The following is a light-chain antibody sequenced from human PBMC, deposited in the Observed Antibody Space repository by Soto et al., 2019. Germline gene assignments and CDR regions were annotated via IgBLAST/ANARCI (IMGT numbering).Light chain of an antibody. CDR1: QSVITN. CDR2: GAS. J-gene: IGKJ5*01. V-gene: IGKV3-11*01. CDR3: QQRADWPIT. Sequence: EIVMTQSPATLSVSPGERVTLSCRASQSVITNLAWYQQTPGQAPRLLISGASTRASDIPARFSGYGSGTDFTLTISSLEPDDFAVYYCQQRADWPITFGQGTRLEIK.